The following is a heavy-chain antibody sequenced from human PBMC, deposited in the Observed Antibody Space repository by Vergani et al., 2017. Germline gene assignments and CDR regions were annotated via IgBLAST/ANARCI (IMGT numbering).Heavy chain of an antibody. Sequence: QVRLQESGPGLVKPSETLSLTCSVSGGSMSGYYWSWIRQPPGKGLEWIGSIHYSENTNYNPSLKTRVTISVDTSKNQFSLYLTSVTAADTAVYYCARSRIYYGAGSPDYWGQGTLVTVSS. D-gene: IGHD3-10*01. CDR1: GGSMSGYY. CDR3: ARSRIYYGAGSPDY. V-gene: IGHV4-59*01. CDR2: IHYSENT. J-gene: IGHJ4*02.